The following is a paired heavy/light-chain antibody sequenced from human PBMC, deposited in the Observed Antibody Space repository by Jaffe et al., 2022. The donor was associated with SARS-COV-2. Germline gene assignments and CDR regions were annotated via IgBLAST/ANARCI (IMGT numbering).Heavy chain of an antibody. CDR2: IESGGVYT. Sequence: EVHLLESGGGSVQPGGSLRLSCVASGFTFDNHAFTWVRQAPGKWPEWVSSIESGGVYTYYIDSVKGRFTLSRDNAKNTVFLQMNSLRVEDTGVYYCARAPLPSCIDARCYPLDHWGQGTLVTVSS. CDR3: ARAPLPSCIDARCYPLDH. D-gene: IGHD2-2*01. J-gene: IGHJ4*02. V-gene: IGHV3-23*01. CDR1: GFTFDNHA.
Light chain of an antibody. CDR1: QAVSATY. CDR3: QQYGNSPFT. J-gene: IGKJ3*01. Sequence: EIVLTQSPGTLSLSPGESATLSCRASQAVSATYLAWYQQRPGQAPRLLMYDVSTRATGIPDRFSGSGSGTDFTLTITRLEPEDFAVYYCQQYGNSPFTFGPGTKLDIK. V-gene: IGKV3-20*01. CDR2: DVS.